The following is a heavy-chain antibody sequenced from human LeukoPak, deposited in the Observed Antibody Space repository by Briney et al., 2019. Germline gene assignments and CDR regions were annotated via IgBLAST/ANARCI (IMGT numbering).Heavy chain of an antibody. Sequence: PGGSLRLSCAASGFTFSSYSMNWVRQAPGKGLEWVSYISSSSSTIYYADSVKGRFTISRDNANNSLYLQMNSLRAEDTAVYYCARSSSSSWYPYDAFDIWGQGTMVTVSS. CDR2: ISSSSSTI. J-gene: IGHJ3*02. V-gene: IGHV3-48*01. CDR3: ARSSSSSWYPYDAFDI. CDR1: GFTFSSYS. D-gene: IGHD6-13*01.